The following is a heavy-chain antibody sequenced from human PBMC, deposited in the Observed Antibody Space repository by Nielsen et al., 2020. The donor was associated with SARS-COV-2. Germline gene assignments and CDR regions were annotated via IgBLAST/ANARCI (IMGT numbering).Heavy chain of an antibody. J-gene: IGHJ4*02. Sequence: WVRQAPGQGLEWMGGIIPIFGTANYAQKFQGRVTITADESTSTAYMELSSLRSEDTAVYYCARARGRYYDSSGYPYYFDYWGQGTLVTVSS. CDR3: ARARGRYYDSSGYPYYFDY. V-gene: IGHV1-69*01. D-gene: IGHD3-22*01. CDR2: IIPIFGTA.